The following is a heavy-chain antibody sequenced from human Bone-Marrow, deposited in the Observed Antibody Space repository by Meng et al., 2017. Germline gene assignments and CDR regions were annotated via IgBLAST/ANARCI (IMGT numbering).Heavy chain of an antibody. CDR2: IYYSGST. CDR1: GGSITSSSYY. J-gene: IGHJ4*02. Sequence: SETLSLTCTVSGGSITSSSYYWSWIRQPPGKGLEWIGYIYYSGSTYYNPSLKSRVTISVDTSKNQFSLKLSSVTAADTAVYYCARGFSGIMSYVWGSYRGSTVFDYWGQGTLVTVSS. V-gene: IGHV4-31*03. D-gene: IGHD3-16*02. CDR3: ARGFSGIMSYVWGSYRGSTVFDY.